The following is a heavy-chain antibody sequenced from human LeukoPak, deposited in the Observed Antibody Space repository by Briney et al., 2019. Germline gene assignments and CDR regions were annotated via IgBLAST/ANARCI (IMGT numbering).Heavy chain of an antibody. D-gene: IGHD5-12*01. J-gene: IGHJ4*02. CDR3: ARIMVATTREAFDY. V-gene: IGHV3-48*04. Sequence: GGSLRLACAVSGFTFGSYSMNWVRQAPGKGLEWVSYISSSGSTIYYADSVRGRFTISRDNAKNSLYLQMNSLRAEDTAVYYCARIMVATTREAFDYWGQGTLVTVSS. CDR1: GFTFGSYS. CDR2: ISSSGSTI.